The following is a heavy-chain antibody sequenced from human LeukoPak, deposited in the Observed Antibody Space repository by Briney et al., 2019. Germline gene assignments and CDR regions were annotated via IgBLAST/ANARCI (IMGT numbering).Heavy chain of an antibody. CDR3: TRDLVGDFWRELVSYYYMDV. J-gene: IGHJ6*03. Sequence: GGSLRLSCTASGFTFGDYAMSWFRQAPGKGLEWVGFIRSKAYGGTTEYAASVKGRFTISRDDSKSIAYLQMNSLKTEDTAVYYCTRDLVGDFWRELVSYYYMDVWGQGTTVTVSS. CDR1: GFTFGDYA. CDR2: IRSKAYGGTT. D-gene: IGHD3-3*01. V-gene: IGHV3-49*03.